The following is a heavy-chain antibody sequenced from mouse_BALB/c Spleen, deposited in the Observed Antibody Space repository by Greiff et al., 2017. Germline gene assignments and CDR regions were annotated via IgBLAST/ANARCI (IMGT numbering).Heavy chain of an antibody. CDR1: GYTFTNYW. CDR3: ARNWEGFAY. D-gene: IGHD4-1*01. Sequence: QVQLQQSGPELVKPGASVKISCKASGYTFTNYWLGWVKQRPGHGLEWIGDIYPGGGYTNYNEKFKGKATLTADTSSSTAYMQLSSLTSEDSAVYFCARNWEGFAYWGQGTLVTVSA. CDR2: IYPGGGYT. V-gene: IGHV1-63*02. J-gene: IGHJ3*01.